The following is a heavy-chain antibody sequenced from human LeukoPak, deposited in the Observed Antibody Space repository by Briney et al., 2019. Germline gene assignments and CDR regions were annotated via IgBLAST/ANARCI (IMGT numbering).Heavy chain of an antibody. J-gene: IGHJ4*02. Sequence: SETLSLTCTVSGGSISSHYWSWIRQPPGKGLEWIGYIYYSGSTNYNPSLKSRVAISVDTSKNQFSLKLSSVTAADTAVYYCARAGRQLVNFYDYWGQGTLVTVSS. CDR3: ARAGRQLVNFYDY. CDR2: IYYSGST. V-gene: IGHV4-59*11. D-gene: IGHD6-13*01. CDR1: GGSISSHY.